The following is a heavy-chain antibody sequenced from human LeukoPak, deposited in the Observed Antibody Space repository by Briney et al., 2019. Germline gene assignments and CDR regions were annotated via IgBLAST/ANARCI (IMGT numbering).Heavy chain of an antibody. CDR2: INAGNGNT. CDR3: ARPTRWLQYLYFDY. Sequence: GASVKVSCKASGYTFTSYAMHRVRQAPGQRLEWMGWINAGNGNTKYSQKFQGRVTITRDTSASTAYMELSSLRSEDTAVYYCARPTRWLQYLYFDYWGQGTLVTVSS. J-gene: IGHJ4*02. D-gene: IGHD5-24*01. CDR1: GYTFTSYA. V-gene: IGHV1-3*01.